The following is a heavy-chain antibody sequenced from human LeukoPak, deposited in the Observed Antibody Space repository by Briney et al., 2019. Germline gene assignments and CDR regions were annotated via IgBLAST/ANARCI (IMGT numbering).Heavy chain of an antibody. J-gene: IGHJ5*02. CDR3: AREGYCSSTSCYLNWFDP. CDR2: INPNSGGT. V-gene: IGHV1-2*02. D-gene: IGHD2-2*01. Sequence: ASVKVSCKASGYTFTGYYMHWVRQAPGQGLEWMGWINPNSGGTNYAQKFQGRVTMTRDTSISTAYMELSRLRSDDTAVYYCAREGYCSSTSCYLNWFDPWGQGTLVTVSS. CDR1: GYTFTGYY.